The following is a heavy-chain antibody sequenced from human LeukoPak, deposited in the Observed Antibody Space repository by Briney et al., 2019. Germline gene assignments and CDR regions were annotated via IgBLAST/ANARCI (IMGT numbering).Heavy chain of an antibody. Sequence: SETLSLTCTVSGGSISSSSYYWGWIRQPPGKGLEWVGSIYYSGSTFYSPSLKSRVTISVDTSKNQFSLKLSSVTAADTAVYFCAGYGGYVGWGQGTLVTVSS. J-gene: IGHJ4*02. CDR2: IYYSGST. V-gene: IGHV4-39*01. CDR1: GGSISSSSYY. CDR3: AGYGGYVG. D-gene: IGHD4-17*01.